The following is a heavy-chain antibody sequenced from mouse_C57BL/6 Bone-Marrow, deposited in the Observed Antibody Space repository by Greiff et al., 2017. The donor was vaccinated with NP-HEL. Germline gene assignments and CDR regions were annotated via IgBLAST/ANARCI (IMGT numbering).Heavy chain of an antibody. CDR1: GYTFTDYY. V-gene: IGHV1-26*01. CDR3: AIYGSRFYAMDY. D-gene: IGHD1-1*01. J-gene: IGHJ4*01. CDR2: INPNNGGT. Sequence: EVQLQQSGPELVKPGASVKISCKASGYTFTDYYMNWVKQSHGKSLEWIGDINPNNGGTSYNQKFKGKATLTVDKSSSTAYMELRSLTSEDSAVYYCAIYGSRFYAMDYWGQGTSVTVSS.